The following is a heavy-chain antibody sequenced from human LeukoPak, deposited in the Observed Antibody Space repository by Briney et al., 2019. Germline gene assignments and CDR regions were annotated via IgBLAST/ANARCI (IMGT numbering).Heavy chain of an antibody. Sequence: SETLSLTGTVSGGSISSYYWSWIRQPPGKGLEWIGYIYYSGSTNYNPSLKSRVTISVDTSKNQFSLKLSSVTAADTAVYYCARHPDYGDSPFGYWGQGTLVTVSS. CDR3: ARHPDYGDSPFGY. D-gene: IGHD4-17*01. CDR2: IYYSGST. V-gene: IGHV4-59*08. J-gene: IGHJ4*02. CDR1: GGSISSYY.